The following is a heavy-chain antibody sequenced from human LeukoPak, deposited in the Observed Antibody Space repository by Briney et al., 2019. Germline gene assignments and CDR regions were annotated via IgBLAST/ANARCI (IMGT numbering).Heavy chain of an antibody. V-gene: IGHV4-59*03. J-gene: IGHJ4*02. D-gene: IGHD3-22*01. CDR2: VHYTGST. CDR1: GASINGYY. Sequence: SETLSLTCTVSGASINGYYWTWIRHTPGKGLEWIGYVHYTGSTSYNPSLRGRVTMSIDTSKNQFSLNVNSVTAADTAVYYRAKVGYSGSFDYWGQGTLVTVSS. CDR3: AKVGYSGSFDY.